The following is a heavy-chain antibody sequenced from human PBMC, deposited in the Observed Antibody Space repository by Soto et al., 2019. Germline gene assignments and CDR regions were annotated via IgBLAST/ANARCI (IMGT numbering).Heavy chain of an antibody. CDR3: ARSLLDEYSSSWRSAYYGMDV. Sequence: QVQLVQSGAELKKPGASVKVSCKASGFTFSAYYIYWVRQAPGHGLEWIGWINPNSGGTNNAQKFQGRVTMMRDTSTSTVYMELSALIPDVTAVYYCARSLLDEYSSSWRSAYYGMDVWGQGTTVTVSS. CDR2: INPNSGGT. CDR1: GFTFSAYY. V-gene: IGHV1-2*02. D-gene: IGHD6-13*01. J-gene: IGHJ6*02.